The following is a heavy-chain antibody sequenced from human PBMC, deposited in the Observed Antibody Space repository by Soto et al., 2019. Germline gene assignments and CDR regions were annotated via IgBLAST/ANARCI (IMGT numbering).Heavy chain of an antibody. CDR1: GYSFTSYG. J-gene: IGHJ6*02. CDR2: ISPYNGHI. CDR3: TRDLTIVPATHPRLENYGMDV. V-gene: IGHV1-18*01. Sequence: QVQLVQSAAEVKKPGASVKVSCKASGYSFTSYGVSWVRRAPGQGLEWLGWISPYNGHIQFVQRLQGRVSMTTDTATKTAYMELRNLRSEDTALYYCTRDLTIVPATHPRLENYGMDVWGQGTTVIVSS. D-gene: IGHD2-2*01.